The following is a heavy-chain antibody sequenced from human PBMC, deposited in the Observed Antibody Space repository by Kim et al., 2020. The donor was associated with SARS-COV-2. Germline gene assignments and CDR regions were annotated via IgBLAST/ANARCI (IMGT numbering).Heavy chain of an antibody. J-gene: IGHJ4*02. CDR3: VKDRGTSWNYFDY. CDR2: ISYDGSEK. V-gene: IGHV3-30*18. Sequence: GGSLRLSCAASGFTFSDYALHWVRRAPGKGLEWVAVISYDGSEKYYVDSVKGRFTISRDNSKNTVSLQMSSLRAEDTAMYYCVKDRGTSWNYFDYWGQGTLVTVSS. D-gene: IGHD2-2*01. CDR1: GFTFSDYA.